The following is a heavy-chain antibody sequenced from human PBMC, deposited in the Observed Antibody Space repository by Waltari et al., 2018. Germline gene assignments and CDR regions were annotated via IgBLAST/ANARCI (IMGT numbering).Heavy chain of an antibody. D-gene: IGHD4-17*01. CDR1: GFSFSSGYD. J-gene: IGHJ4*02. Sequence: QVQLQESGPGLVKPLEPLLLTCAVSGFSFSSGYDWGFIRQTPGKWREWIGSNYHSGSTYYNPSLKSRVTISVDTSKNQFSLKLSSVTAADKAVYYCATDRDDYGDYVLDYWGKGTLVTVSS. V-gene: IGHV4-38-2*01. CDR3: ATDRDDYGDYVLDY. CDR2: NYHSGST.